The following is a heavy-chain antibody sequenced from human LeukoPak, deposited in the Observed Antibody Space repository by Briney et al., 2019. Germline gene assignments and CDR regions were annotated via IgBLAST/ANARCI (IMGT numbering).Heavy chain of an antibody. CDR2: IYDSGST. D-gene: IGHD3-22*01. CDR1: GDSISRYY. CDR3: AREVVVITSWGAFDI. J-gene: IGHJ3*02. V-gene: IGHV4-31*03. Sequence: LSLTCSVSGDSISRYYWSWLRQHPGEGVVWLGYIYDSGSTYYNPSIKSRVTISVDTSQNQFSLKLSSVTAADTAVYYCAREVVVITSWGAFDIWGQGTMVTVSS.